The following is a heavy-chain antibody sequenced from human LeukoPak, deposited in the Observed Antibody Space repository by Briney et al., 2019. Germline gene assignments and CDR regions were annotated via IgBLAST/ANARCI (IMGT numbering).Heavy chain of an antibody. V-gene: IGHV4-34*01. J-gene: IGHJ4*02. Sequence: SETLSPTCAVYGGSFSGYYWSWIRQPPGKGLEWIGEINHSGSTNYNPSLKSRVTISVDTSKNQLSLKLSSVTAADTAVYYCARVELMMSFDYWGQGTLVTVSS. CDR3: ARVELMMSFDY. D-gene: IGHD3-16*01. CDR2: INHSGST. CDR1: GGSFSGYY.